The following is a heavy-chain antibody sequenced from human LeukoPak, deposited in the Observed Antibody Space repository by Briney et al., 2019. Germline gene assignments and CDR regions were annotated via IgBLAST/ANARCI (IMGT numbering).Heavy chain of an antibody. CDR1: GFTVSSNY. J-gene: IGHJ6*02. V-gene: IGHV3-53*01. CDR2: IYSGGST. Sequence: GGSLRLSCAASGFTVSSNYMSWVRQAPGKGLEWVSVIYSGGSTYYADSVKGRFTISRDNSKNTLYLQMNSLRAEDTAMYYCARDRNTGYGMGVWGQGTTVTVSS. CDR3: ARDRNTGYGMGV. D-gene: IGHD2-8*02.